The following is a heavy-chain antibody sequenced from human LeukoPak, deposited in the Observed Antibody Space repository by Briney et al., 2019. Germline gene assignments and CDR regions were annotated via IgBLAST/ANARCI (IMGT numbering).Heavy chain of an antibody. CDR2: IHYSGSS. J-gene: IGHJ4*02. CDR1: IDSISRLY. Sequence: SETLSLTRTVSIDSISRLYWNWIPQPPGKGLEWIGYIHYSGSSNYNPSLKSRVTISVDSSKNQFSLRLTSVTAADTAVYYCARGGRTWQTLSTVRHFDYWGQGTLVTVSS. CDR3: ARGGRTWQTLSTVRHFDY. V-gene: IGHV4-59*01. D-gene: IGHD4-11*01.